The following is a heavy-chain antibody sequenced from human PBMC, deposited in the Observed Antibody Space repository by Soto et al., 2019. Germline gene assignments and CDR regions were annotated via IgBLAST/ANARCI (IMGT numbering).Heavy chain of an antibody. CDR2: ISAYNGNT. J-gene: IGHJ4*02. CDR1: GYTFTSYG. CDR3: ARDAPDDFWSGSPSKNPFDY. V-gene: IGHV1-18*04. D-gene: IGHD3-3*01. Sequence: ASVKVSCKASGYTFTSYGISWVRQAPGQGLEWMGWISAYNGNTNYAQKLQGRVTMTTDTSTSTAYMEPRSLRSDDTAVYYCARDAPDDFWSGSPSKNPFDYWGQGTLVTVSS.